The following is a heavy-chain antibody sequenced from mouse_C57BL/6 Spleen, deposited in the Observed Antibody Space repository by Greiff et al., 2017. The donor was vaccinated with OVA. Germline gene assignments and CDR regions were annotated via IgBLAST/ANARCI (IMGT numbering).Heavy chain of an antibody. Sequence: VQLHQSGPELVKPGASVKISCKASGYAFSSSWMNWVKQRPGKGLEWIGRIYPGDGDTNYNGKFKGKATLTADKSSSTAYMQLSSLTSEDSAVYFCARLGRSYFDYWGQGTTLTVSS. CDR1: GYAFSSSW. D-gene: IGHD4-1*01. J-gene: IGHJ2*01. CDR2: IYPGDGDT. V-gene: IGHV1-82*01. CDR3: ARLGRSYFDY.